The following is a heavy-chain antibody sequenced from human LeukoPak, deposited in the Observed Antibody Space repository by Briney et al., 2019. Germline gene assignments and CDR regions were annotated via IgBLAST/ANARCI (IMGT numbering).Heavy chain of an antibody. D-gene: IGHD5-24*01. CDR3: AREPRDGYNPPFDY. V-gene: IGHV1-24*01. CDR2: FDPEDGET. J-gene: IGHJ4*02. CDR1: GYTLTELS. Sequence: GASVKVSCKVSGYTLTELSMHWVRQAPGKGLEWMGGFDPEDGETIYEQKFQGRVTMTEDTSTDTAYMELSSLRSEDTAVYYCAREPRDGYNPPFDYWGQGTMVTVSS.